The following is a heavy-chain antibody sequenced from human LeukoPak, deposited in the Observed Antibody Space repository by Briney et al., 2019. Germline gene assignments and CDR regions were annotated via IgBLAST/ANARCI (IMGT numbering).Heavy chain of an antibody. CDR3: AKADDIVVVVAATRYYYYGMDV. CDR1: GFTFSSYA. V-gene: IGHV3-23*01. D-gene: IGHD2-15*01. Sequence: GESLRLSCAASGFTFSSYAMSWVRQAPGKGLEWVSAISGSGGSTYYADSVKGRFTISRDNSKNTLYLQMNSLRAEDTAVYYCAKADDIVVVVAATRYYYYGMDVWGQGTTVTVSS. CDR2: ISGSGGST. J-gene: IGHJ6*02.